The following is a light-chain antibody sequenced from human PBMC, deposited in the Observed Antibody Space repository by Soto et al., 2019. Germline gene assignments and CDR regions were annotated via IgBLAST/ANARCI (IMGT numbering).Light chain of an antibody. CDR1: QSVSSY. V-gene: IGKV3-11*01. J-gene: IGKJ4*01. CDR3: QQRSNWPST. CDR2: DAS. Sequence: EIVLTQSPATLSLSPGERAALSCRASQSVSSYLAWYQQKPGQAPRLLIYDASKRAPGIPGRFNGSGSGTDFTLTISSLEPEDFAVYFCQQRSNWPSTFGGGTKVEV.